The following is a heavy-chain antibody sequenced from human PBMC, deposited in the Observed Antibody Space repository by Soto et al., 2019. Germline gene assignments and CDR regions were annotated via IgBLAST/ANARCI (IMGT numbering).Heavy chain of an antibody. J-gene: IGHJ6*02. D-gene: IGHD3-10*01. V-gene: IGHV3-9*01. Sequence: EEQLVESGGGLVQPGRSLRLSCAASGFTFDDYAMHWVRQAPGKGLEWVSGINWNSGSIGYADSVKGRFTISRDNAKTSLYLQMSSLRAEDTALYYCAKDRGSGSYAANYYYYGMDVWGQGTTVTVSS. CDR2: INWNSGSI. CDR3: AKDRGSGSYAANYYYYGMDV. CDR1: GFTFDDYA.